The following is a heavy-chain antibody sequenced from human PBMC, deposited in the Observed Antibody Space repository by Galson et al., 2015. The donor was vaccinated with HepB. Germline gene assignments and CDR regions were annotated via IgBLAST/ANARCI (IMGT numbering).Heavy chain of an antibody. J-gene: IGHJ5*02. D-gene: IGHD2-2*01. CDR2: INTDGTFL. V-gene: IGHV3-74*01. CDR3: ARVARYCGGASCYGWFDP. CDR1: GFIFSNYW. Sequence: SLRLSCAASGFIFSNYWVHWVRQTPGKGPVWISRINTDGTFLSYADSVKGRFTISRDNAKNTLYLQMNSLRAEDTAVYYCARVARYCGGASCYGWFDPWGQGTQVTVPS.